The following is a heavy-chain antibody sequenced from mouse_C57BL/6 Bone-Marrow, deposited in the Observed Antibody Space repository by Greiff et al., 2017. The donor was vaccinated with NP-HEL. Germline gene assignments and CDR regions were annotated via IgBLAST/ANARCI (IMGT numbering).Heavy chain of an antibody. CDR3: ERHGVKDFDY. Sequence: DVHLVESGGGLVQPGESLKLSCESNEYEFPSYDMSWVRKTPEKRLELVAAINSDGGSTYYPDTIKRRFIISRDNTKKTLYLQMSSLRSEDTALYYGERHGVKDFDYWGQGTTLTVSS. D-gene: IGHD1-3*01. CDR2: INSDGGST. V-gene: IGHV5-2*01. CDR1: EYEFPSYD. J-gene: IGHJ2*01.